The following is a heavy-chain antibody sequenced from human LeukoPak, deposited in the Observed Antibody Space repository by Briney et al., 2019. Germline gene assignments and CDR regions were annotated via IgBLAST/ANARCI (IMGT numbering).Heavy chain of an antibody. V-gene: IGHV3-30*18. D-gene: IGHD2-2*01. CDR1: GFTFSSYG. Sequence: GGSLRLSCAASGFTFSSYGTHWVRQAPGKGLEWVAVISYDGSNKYYADSVKGRFTISRDNSKNTLYLQMNSLRAEDTAVYYCAKDPRYCSSTSCYLPGGYWGQGTLVTVSS. CDR2: ISYDGSNK. CDR3: AKDPRYCSSTSCYLPGGY. J-gene: IGHJ4*02.